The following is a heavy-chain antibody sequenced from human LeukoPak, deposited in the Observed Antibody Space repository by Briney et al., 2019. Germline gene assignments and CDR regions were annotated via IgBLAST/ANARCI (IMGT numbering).Heavy chain of an antibody. V-gene: IGHV3-23*01. CDR1: GFTFSSYA. J-gene: IGHJ4*02. CDR2: ISGSGGST. Sequence: GGSLRLSCAASGFTFSSYAMSWVRQAPGKGLEWVSAISGSGGSTYYADSVKGRFTISRDNSKNTLYLQMNSLRAEDTAVYYCARGLRWLVEYYFDYWGQGTLVTVSS. D-gene: IGHD6-19*01. CDR3: ARGLRWLVEYYFDY.